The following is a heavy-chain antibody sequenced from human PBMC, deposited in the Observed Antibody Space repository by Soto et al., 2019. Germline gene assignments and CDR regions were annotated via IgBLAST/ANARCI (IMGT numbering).Heavy chain of an antibody. CDR2: ISYDGSNK. D-gene: IGHD4-4*01. Sequence: LRLSCAASGFTFSSYGMHWVRQAPGKGLEWVAVISYDGSNKYYADSVKGRFTISRDNSKNTLYLQMNSLRAEDTAVYYCTAPQRLDYRKPNYYYYYGMDVWGQGTTVTVSS. CDR1: GFTFSSYG. CDR3: TAPQRLDYRKPNYYYYYGMDV. J-gene: IGHJ6*02. V-gene: IGHV3-30*03.